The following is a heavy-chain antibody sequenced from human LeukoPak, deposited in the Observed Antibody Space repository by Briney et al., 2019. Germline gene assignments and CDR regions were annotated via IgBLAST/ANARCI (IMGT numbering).Heavy chain of an antibody. CDR2: INGTGCST. J-gene: IGHJ4*02. CDR1: GFTFSSFA. V-gene: IGHV3-23*01. D-gene: IGHD1-1*01. Sequence: GGSLRLSGASSGFTFSSFAMSWVRQAPGKGLEWVSLINGTGCSTYYADSVGGRFTISRDTSRNTLYLQMNSLRAEDTAMYYCAKLLGTVTTYDSWGQGTRVTVSS. CDR3: AKLLGTVTTYDS.